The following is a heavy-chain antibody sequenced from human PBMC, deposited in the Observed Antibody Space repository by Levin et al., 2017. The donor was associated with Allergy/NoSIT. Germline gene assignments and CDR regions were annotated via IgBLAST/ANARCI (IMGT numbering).Heavy chain of an antibody. CDR2: IYPGDSDT. CDR3: ARSQQLFSFDY. J-gene: IGHJ4*02. D-gene: IGHD6-13*01. V-gene: IGHV5-51*01. Sequence: PGGSLRLSCKGSGYSFTSYWIGWVRQMPGKGLEWMGIIYPGDSDTRYSPSFQGQVTISADKSISTAYLQWSSLKASDTAMYYCARSQQLFSFDYWGQGTLVTVSS. CDR1: GYSFTSYW.